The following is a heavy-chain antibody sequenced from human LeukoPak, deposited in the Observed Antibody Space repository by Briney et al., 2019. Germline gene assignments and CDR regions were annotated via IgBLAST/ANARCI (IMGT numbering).Heavy chain of an antibody. D-gene: IGHD3-3*01. Sequence: GGSLRLSCAASGFTFSDYAMSWVRQAPGKGLEWVSTISDSGSNTYYADSVKGRFTISRDNSKNTLYLQINNLRPEDTAVYFCTKDANTHYDFWSGYPHYYFGMDVWGQGTTVIVSS. CDR3: TKDANTHYDFWSGYPHYYFGMDV. CDR1: GFTFSDYA. V-gene: IGHV3-23*01. J-gene: IGHJ6*02. CDR2: ISDSGSNT.